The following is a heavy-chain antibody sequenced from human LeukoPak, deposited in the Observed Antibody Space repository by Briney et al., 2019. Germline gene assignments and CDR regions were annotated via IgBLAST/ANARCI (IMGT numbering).Heavy chain of an antibody. D-gene: IGHD2-15*01. CDR2: ISWDGGST. CDR3: AKGQVVAATPIDY. CDR1: GFTFDDYA. J-gene: IGHJ4*02. V-gene: IGHV3-43D*03. Sequence: PGGSLRLSCAASGFTFDDYAMHWLRHATGEGLEGVSLISWDGGSTYYADSVKGRFTISRDNSKNSLYLQMNSLRAEDTALYYCAKGQVVAATPIDYWGQGTLVTVSS.